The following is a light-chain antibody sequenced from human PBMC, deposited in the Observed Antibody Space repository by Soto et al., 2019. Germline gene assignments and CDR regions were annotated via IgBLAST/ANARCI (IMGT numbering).Light chain of an antibody. CDR2: GAS. CDR3: QQYSKWPLT. J-gene: IGKJ4*01. V-gene: IGKV3-15*01. CDR1: QSVSSY. Sequence: IVMTHSPATLSVSPGEIVTLSFRASQSVSSYLAWYQQKPCQSPRLLIYGASTGATGIPARFSGSGSGTEFILTISSLQSEDFAVYYCQQYSKWPLTFGGGTKVDIK.